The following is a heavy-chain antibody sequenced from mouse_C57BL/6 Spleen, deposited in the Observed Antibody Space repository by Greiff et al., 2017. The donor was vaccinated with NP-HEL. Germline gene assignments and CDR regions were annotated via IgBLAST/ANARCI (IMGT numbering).Heavy chain of an antibody. Sequence: QVQLKQPGAELVKPGASVKLSCKASGYTFTSYWMHWVKQRPGQGLEWIGMIHPNSGSTNYNEKFKSKATLTVDKSSSTAYMQLSSLTSEDSAVYYCARLRRPGYFDYWGQGTTLTVSS. CDR3: ARLRRPGYFDY. CDR2: IHPNSGST. V-gene: IGHV1-64*01. J-gene: IGHJ2*01. D-gene: IGHD1-2*01. CDR1: GYTFTSYW.